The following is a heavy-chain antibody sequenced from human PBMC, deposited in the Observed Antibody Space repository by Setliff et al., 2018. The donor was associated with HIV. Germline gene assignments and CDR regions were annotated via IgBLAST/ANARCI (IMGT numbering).Heavy chain of an antibody. CDR1: GGSFSGYY. J-gene: IGHJ4*02. Sequence: SETLSLTCAVYGGSFSGYYWSWIRQPPGKGLEWIGEINHSGSTNYNPSLKSRVTISVDTSKNQFSLKLYSVTAADTSVYYCARVRVAGTELDYWGQGTLVTVSS. D-gene: IGHD6-19*01. CDR3: ARVRVAGTELDY. V-gene: IGHV4-34*01. CDR2: INHSGST.